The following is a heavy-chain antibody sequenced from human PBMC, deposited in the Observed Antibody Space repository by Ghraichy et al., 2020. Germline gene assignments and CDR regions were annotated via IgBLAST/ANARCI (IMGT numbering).Heavy chain of an antibody. CDR1: GYTFTSYY. J-gene: IGHJ3*02. CDR3: ASPSSGWADAFDI. Sequence: ASVKVSCKASGYTFTSYYMHWVRQAPGQGLEWMGIINPSGGSTSYAQKFQGRVTMTRDTSTSTVYMELSSLRSEDTAVYYCASPSSGWADAFDIWGQGTMVTVSS. CDR2: INPSGGST. V-gene: IGHV1-46*01. D-gene: IGHD6-19*01.